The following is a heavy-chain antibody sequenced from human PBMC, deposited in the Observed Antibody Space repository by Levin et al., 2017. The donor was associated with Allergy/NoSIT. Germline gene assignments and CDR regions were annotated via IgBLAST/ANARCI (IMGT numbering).Heavy chain of an antibody. Sequence: GGSLRLSCAASGFTISSYRMYWVRQVPGKGLVWVSRISSDGSTRTYADSVKGRFTISRDNAKNTLYLQMNSLRDEDTAVYYCARRGDCSGDTCGLGVWGQGTTVTVSS. V-gene: IGHV3-74*01. J-gene: IGHJ6*02. CDR1: GFTISSYR. D-gene: IGHD2-15*01. CDR3: ARRGDCSGDTCGLGV. CDR2: ISSDGSTR.